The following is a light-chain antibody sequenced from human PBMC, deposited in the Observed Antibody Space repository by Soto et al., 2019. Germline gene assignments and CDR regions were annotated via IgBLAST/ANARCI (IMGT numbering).Light chain of an antibody. CDR3: AAWDDSLSLYYV. CDR2: RNN. CDR1: SSNIGSNY. V-gene: IGLV1-47*01. J-gene: IGLJ1*01. Sequence: QSVLTQPPSASGTPGQRVTISCSGSSSNIGSNYVYWYQQLPGTAPKLLIYRNNQRPSGVPDRFSGSKSGTSASLAIRGLRSADEAAYPCAAWDDSLSLYYVFGTGTQVTVL.